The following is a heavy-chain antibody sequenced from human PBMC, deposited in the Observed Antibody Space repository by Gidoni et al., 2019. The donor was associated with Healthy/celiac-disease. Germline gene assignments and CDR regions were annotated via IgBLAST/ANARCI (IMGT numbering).Heavy chain of an antibody. CDR2: IYYSGST. J-gene: IGHJ5*02. D-gene: IGHD3-22*01. CDR3: ARHEVKHYYDSSGYHIPYWFDP. V-gene: IGHV4-39*01. Sequence: QLQLQESGPGLVKPSETLSLTCTVSGGSISSSSYYWGWIRQPPGKGLEWIGSIYYSGSTYYNPSLKSRVTISVDTSKNQFSLKLSSVTAADTAVYYCARHEVKHYYDSSGYHIPYWFDPWGQGTLVTVSS. CDR1: GGSISSSSYY.